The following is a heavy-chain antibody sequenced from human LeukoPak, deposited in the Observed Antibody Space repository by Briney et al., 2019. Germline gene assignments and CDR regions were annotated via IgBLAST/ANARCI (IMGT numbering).Heavy chain of an antibody. Sequence: GASVKVSCKASGYTFTGFYLHWLRQAHGQGLEWMGWISAYNGITNYAQKLQDRVTMTTDTSTSTAYMELRSLTSDDTAVYYCARDSGSDSSNWYGKWLAPWGQGTLVTVSS. V-gene: IGHV1-18*04. J-gene: IGHJ5*02. CDR1: GYTFTGFY. D-gene: IGHD6-13*01. CDR3: ARDSGSDSSNWYGKWLAP. CDR2: ISAYNGIT.